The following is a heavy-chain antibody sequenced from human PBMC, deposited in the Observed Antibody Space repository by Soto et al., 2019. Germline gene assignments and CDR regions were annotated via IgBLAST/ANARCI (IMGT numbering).Heavy chain of an antibody. J-gene: IGHJ4*02. V-gene: IGHV1-69*01. CDR3: ARGSCSSTSCYKEYYFDL. CDR2: IIPMFGTS. D-gene: IGHD2-2*02. Sequence: QVQLVQSGAEVKKPGSSVKVSCKASGGTFSGYAISWVRQAPGQGLEWMGEIIPMFGTSNYAQKFQGRVTITVDESTSTAYMELSSLRSEDTAVYYCARGSCSSTSCYKEYYFDLWGQGTLVTVSS. CDR1: GGTFSGYA.